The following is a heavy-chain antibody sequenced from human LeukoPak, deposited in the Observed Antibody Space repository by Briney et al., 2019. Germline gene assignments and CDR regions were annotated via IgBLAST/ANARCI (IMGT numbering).Heavy chain of an antibody. D-gene: IGHD5-18*01. CDR2: IYPGDSET. J-gene: IGHJ4*02. CDR3: VRSRGYSYGYSYYFDY. CDR1: GYSLTTDW. Sequence: GESLKISCKGSGYSLTTDWIGWVRQMPGKGLEWMGIIYPGDSETRYNPSFQGQVTISADKSISTAYLQWSSHKDSDTAMYYCVRSRGYSYGYSYYFDYWGQGALVTVSS. V-gene: IGHV5-51*01.